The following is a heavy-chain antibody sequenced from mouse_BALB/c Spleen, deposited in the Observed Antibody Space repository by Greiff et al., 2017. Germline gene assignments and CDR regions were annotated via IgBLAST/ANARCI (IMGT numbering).Heavy chain of an antibody. V-gene: IGHV1-5*01. D-gene: IGHD2-4*01. CDR2: IYPGNSDT. J-gene: IGHJ1*01. CDR3: TIYDYDWYFDV. CDR1: GYTFTSYW. Sequence: VQLKQSGTVLARPGASVKMSCKASGYTFTSYWMHWVKQRPGQGLEWIGAIYPGNSDTSYNQKFKGKAKLTAVTSTSTAYMELSSLTNEDSAVYYCTIYDYDWYFDVWGAGTTVTVSS.